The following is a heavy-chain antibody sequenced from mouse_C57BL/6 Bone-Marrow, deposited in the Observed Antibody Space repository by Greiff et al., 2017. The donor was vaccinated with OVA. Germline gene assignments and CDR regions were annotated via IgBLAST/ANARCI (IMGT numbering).Heavy chain of an antibody. V-gene: IGHV1-69*01. D-gene: IGHD2-2*01. CDR1: GYTFTSYW. CDR3: ARYYGSYFDY. J-gene: IGHJ2*01. CDR2: IDPSDSYT. Sequence: VQLQQPGAELVMPGASVKLSCKASGYTFTSYWMHWVKQRPGQGLEWIGEIDPSDSYTNYNQKFKGKSTLTVDKSSITAYMQLSSLTSEDSAVYYCARYYGSYFDYWGQGTTLTVSS.